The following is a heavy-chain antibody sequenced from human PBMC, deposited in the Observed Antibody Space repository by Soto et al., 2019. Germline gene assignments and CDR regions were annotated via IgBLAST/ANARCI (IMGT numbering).Heavy chain of an antibody. J-gene: IGHJ4*02. CDR1: GFSLSSYT. CDR2: ISFDSSSK. Sequence: QVQLVESGGGVVQPGRSLRLSCAGSGFSLSSYTMHWVRQAPGKGLEWVALISFDSSSKHYADSVKGRFSISRDNSKNTLYLQMDSLRPDDTALYYCARDRVRLGELSLIGYFDSWGQGTLVTVSS. V-gene: IGHV3-30-3*01. CDR3: ARDRVRLGELSLIGYFDS. D-gene: IGHD3-16*02.